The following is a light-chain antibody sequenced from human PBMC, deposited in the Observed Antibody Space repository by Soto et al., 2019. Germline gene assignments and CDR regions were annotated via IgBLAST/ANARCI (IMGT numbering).Light chain of an antibody. V-gene: IGLV2-8*01. J-gene: IGLJ1*01. CDR2: EVS. CDR3: SSSAGSYYV. CDR1: SSDVGGYNY. Sequence: QSALTQPPSASGSPGQSVTISCTGTSSDVGGYNYVSWYQQHPGKAPKLLIYEVSKRPSGVPDRFSGSRSGNTASLTVSGLQAEDEADYYCSSSAGSYYVFGTGTKVTVL.